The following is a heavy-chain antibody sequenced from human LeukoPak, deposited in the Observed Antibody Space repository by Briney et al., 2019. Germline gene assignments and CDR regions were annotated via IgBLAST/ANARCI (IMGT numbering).Heavy chain of an antibody. CDR3: ARGYYDSSGYYYRIGAEYFQH. CDR1: GGTFSSYA. D-gene: IGHD3-22*01. J-gene: IGHJ1*01. Sequence: ASVKVSCKASGGTFSSYAISWVRQAPGQGLEWMGIINPSGGSTSYAQKFQGRVTMTRDTSTSTVYMELSSLRSDDTAVYYCARGYYDSSGYYYRIGAEYFQHWGQGTLVTVSS. V-gene: IGHV1-46*01. CDR2: INPSGGST.